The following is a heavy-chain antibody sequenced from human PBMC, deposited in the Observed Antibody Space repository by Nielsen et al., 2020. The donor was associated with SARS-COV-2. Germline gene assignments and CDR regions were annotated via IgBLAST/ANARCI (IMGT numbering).Heavy chain of an antibody. CDR2: IHASDSDT. CDR1: GLTFTSYW. Sequence: GGSLRLSCKTSGLTFTSYWIGWVRQVPGKGLEWLGIIHASDSDTRYSPSFEGQVSISADKSTATAYLQWRSLRASDTAIYYCALDPRYNPLYDFAYWGQGTLVTVSS. CDR3: ALDPRYNPLYDFAY. J-gene: IGHJ4*02. V-gene: IGHV5-51*01. D-gene: IGHD1-14*01.